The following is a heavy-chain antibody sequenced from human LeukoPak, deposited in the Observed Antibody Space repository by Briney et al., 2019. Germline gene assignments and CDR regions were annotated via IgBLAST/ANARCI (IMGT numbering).Heavy chain of an antibody. D-gene: IGHD3-22*01. J-gene: IGHJ1*01. CDR2: ISSSGSNI. CDR3: ARKSIVVITPAEY. Sequence: PGGSLRLSCAASGFTFSDYYMSWIRQAPGKGLEWVSYISSSGSNIYYADSVKGRFTISRDNAKNSLYLQMNSLRVEDTAAYYCARKSIVVITPAEYWGQGTLVTVSS. CDR1: GFTFSDYY. V-gene: IGHV3-11*01.